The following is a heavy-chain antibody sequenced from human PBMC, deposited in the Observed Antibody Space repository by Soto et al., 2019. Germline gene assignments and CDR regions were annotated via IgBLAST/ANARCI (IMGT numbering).Heavy chain of an antibody. Sequence: QVQLVQSGAEVKKPGSSVRVSCKASGDTFAGHSINWVRQAPAQGLEWLGVITPILGRTDYAPKFQGRVTSTADASATTAVLDLRSLKSADTAVYYCARLRLEPEGANLVLVFGLDVWGQGSTVCVSS. V-gene: IGHV1-69*01. CDR2: ITPILGRT. CDR3: ARLRLEPEGANLVLVFGLDV. J-gene: IGHJ6*02. CDR1: GDTFAGHS. D-gene: IGHD1-26*01.